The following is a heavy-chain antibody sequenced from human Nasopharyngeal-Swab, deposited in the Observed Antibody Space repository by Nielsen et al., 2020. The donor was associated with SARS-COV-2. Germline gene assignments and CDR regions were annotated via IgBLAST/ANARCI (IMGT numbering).Heavy chain of an antibody. D-gene: IGHD3-22*01. CDR1: GYFLSSGYY. CDR2: LSHRGNT. V-gene: IGHV4-38-2*02. CDR3: ARDYYYDSSGPYIP. J-gene: IGHJ5*02. Sequence: SETLSLTCSVSGYFLSSGYYWGWIRQSPRKGLEWIGSLSHRGNTYYNPSLKSRVPMSLDTSKNQFSLNLRSVTAADTAVYYCARDYYYDSSGPYIPWGQGIRVTVSS.